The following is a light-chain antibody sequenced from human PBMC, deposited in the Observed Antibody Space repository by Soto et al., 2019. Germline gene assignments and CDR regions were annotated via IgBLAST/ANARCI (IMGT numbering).Light chain of an antibody. CDR2: EAS. CDR1: ENVRSNY. CDR3: QQFGSPPIT. Sequence: EIVLTQSPATLSLSPGEGASLSCGASENVRSNYIVWYQQKPGLAPRLLISEASTRATGIPDRFSGSGSGRDFTLTISRVEREDFAIYYFQQFGSPPITFVQGTRLDFK. J-gene: IGKJ5*01. V-gene: IGKV3D-20*01.